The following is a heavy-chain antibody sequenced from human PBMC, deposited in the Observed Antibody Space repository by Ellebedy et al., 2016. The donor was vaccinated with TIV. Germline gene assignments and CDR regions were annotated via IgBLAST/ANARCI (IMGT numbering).Heavy chain of an antibody. CDR3: ARDQWLGRAYYFDY. CDR2: IKQDGSEK. Sequence: GGSLRLSCAASGFTFRNYWMSWVRQAPGKGLEWVANIKQDGSEKYYVDSVKGRFSISRDNAKNSLYVQMNSLRDEDTAVYYWARDQWLGRAYYFDYWGQGTLLTVSS. J-gene: IGHJ4*02. CDR1: GFTFRNYW. V-gene: IGHV3-7*01. D-gene: IGHD6-19*01.